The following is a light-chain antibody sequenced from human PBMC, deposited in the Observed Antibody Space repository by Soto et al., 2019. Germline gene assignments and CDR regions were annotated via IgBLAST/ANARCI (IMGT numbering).Light chain of an antibody. CDR3: QEYNSYST. CDR2: KAS. Sequence: DIQMTQSPSTLSASVGDRVTITCRASQSISSWLAWYQQKPGKAPKLLIYKASSLESGVPSRFSGSGSGTDFTLTISSLQHDDFATYYCQEYNSYSTFGQGTKLEIK. CDR1: QSISSW. J-gene: IGKJ2*01. V-gene: IGKV1-5*03.